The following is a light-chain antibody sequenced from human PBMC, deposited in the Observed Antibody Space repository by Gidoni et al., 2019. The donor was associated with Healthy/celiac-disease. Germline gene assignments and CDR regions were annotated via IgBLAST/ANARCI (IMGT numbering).Light chain of an antibody. V-gene: IGKV1-9*01. CDR1: QGISSY. Sequence: SQLSQSPSSLSASVGDRVTITCRASQGISSYLAWYLQKPGKAPKLLIYAASTLQSGVPSRFSGSGSGTDFTLAISSLQPEDFATYYCQQLNSYPITFGQGTRLEIK. CDR2: AAS. CDR3: QQLNSYPIT. J-gene: IGKJ5*01.